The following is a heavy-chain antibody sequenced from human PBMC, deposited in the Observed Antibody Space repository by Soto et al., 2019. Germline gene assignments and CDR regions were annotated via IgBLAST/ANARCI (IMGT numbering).Heavy chain of an antibody. D-gene: IGHD2-15*01. V-gene: IGHV3-7*01. CDR3: ARIASIGRGGDV. Sequence: EVQLVESGGGLVQPGGSLRLSCVDSGFTFSSYWMSWVRQAPVKGLEWVGNIKQDGSEENYVDSVKGRFTISRDNAKKLTYLQMHSRRAENTAVYYCARIASIGRGGDVWGQVTAVVVSS. J-gene: IGHJ6*02. CDR1: GFTFSSYW. CDR2: IKQDGSEE.